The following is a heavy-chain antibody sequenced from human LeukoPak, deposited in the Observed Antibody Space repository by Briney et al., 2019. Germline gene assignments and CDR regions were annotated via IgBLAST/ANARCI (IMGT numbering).Heavy chain of an antibody. Sequence: SETLSLTCAVYGGSFSGYYWSWIRQPPGKGLEWIGYIYYSGSTYYNPSLKSRVTISVDTSKNQFSLKLSSVTAADTAVYYCARAHSDGYGRYWGQGTLVTVSS. CDR3: ARAHSDGYGRY. CDR1: GGSFSGYY. V-gene: IGHV4-30-4*08. J-gene: IGHJ4*02. D-gene: IGHD5-24*01. CDR2: IYYSGST.